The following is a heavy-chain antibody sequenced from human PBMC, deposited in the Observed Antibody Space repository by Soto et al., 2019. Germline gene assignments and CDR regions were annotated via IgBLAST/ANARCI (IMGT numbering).Heavy chain of an antibody. D-gene: IGHD3-3*01. V-gene: IGHV3-15*07. CDR1: GFTFSNAW. Sequence: EVQLVESGGGLVKPGGSLRLSCAASGFTFSNAWMNWVRQAPGKGLEWVGRIRSNADGGTADYAAPVKGRFTFSRDDSQNTLFLQLNSLKTEGTAVYFCTTSISELVTGHWGQGTRVTVPS. CDR3: TTSISELVTGH. J-gene: IGHJ4*02. CDR2: IRSNADGGTA.